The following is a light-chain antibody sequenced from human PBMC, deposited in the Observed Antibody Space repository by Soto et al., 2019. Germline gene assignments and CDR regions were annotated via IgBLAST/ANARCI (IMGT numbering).Light chain of an antibody. Sequence: QSALTQPASVSGSPGQSITISCTGTRSDIGGYNYVSWYQQHPGKAPKLMIYDVSNRPSGVSNRFSGSKSGNTASLTISGLQAEDEADYYCSSYTRSSTFYVFGTGTKLTVL. V-gene: IGLV2-14*01. CDR1: RSDIGGYNY. CDR2: DVS. J-gene: IGLJ1*01. CDR3: SSYTRSSTFYV.